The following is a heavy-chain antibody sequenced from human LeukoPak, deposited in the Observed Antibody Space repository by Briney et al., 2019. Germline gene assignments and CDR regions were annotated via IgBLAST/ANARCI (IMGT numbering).Heavy chain of an antibody. Sequence: SETLSLTCTVSGGSISSGGYYWSWIRQHPGKGLEWIGYTYYSGSTYYNPSLKSRVTISVDTSKNQFSLKLSSVTAADTAVYYCARARMMTTVTNAYFQHWGQGTLVTVSS. J-gene: IGHJ1*01. CDR2: TYYSGST. V-gene: IGHV4-31*03. D-gene: IGHD4-17*01. CDR3: ARARMMTTVTNAYFQH. CDR1: GGSISSGGYY.